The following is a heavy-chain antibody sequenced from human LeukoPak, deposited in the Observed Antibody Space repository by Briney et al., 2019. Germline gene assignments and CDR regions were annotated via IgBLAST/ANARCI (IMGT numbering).Heavy chain of an antibody. D-gene: IGHD5-18*01. J-gene: IGHJ4*02. CDR3: VRADAKKTAMVDY. Sequence: GGSLRLSCAASGFTFSGYSMNWVRQAPGKGLEWVSAISGSSSYIYYADSVKGRVTVSRDNAKNSLYLKMNSLRVEDTALYSCVRADAKKTAMVDYWGRGTLVAVSS. CDR2: ISGSSSYI. CDR1: GFTFSGYS. V-gene: IGHV3-21*01.